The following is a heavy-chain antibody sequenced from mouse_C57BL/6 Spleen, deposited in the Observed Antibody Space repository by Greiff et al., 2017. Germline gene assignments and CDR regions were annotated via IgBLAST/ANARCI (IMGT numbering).Heavy chain of an antibody. Sequence: EVQLQQSGPELVKPGASVKISCKASGYTFTDYYMNWVKQSHGKSLEWIGDINPNNGGTSYNQKFKGKATLTVDKSSSTAYMERRSLTSEDSAVYYCARYLYYDYDDWYFDVWGTGTTVTVSS. CDR1: GYTFTDYY. V-gene: IGHV1-26*01. D-gene: IGHD2-4*01. CDR2: INPNNGGT. J-gene: IGHJ1*03. CDR3: ARYLYYDYDDWYFDV.